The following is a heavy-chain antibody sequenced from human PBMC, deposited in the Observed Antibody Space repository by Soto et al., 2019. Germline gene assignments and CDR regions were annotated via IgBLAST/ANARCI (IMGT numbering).Heavy chain of an antibody. Sequence: EVQLVESGGGLVQPGGSLRLSCAASGFTFNTYAMHWVRQAPGKGLEYVSAITNSGDYTYYANSVKGRFTISRDNSKNASYLQMGSLRPGDMAVYYCARACGSGSYPYWGQGTLVTVSS. CDR3: ARACGSGSYPY. CDR1: GFTFNTYA. CDR2: ITNSGDYT. J-gene: IGHJ4*02. V-gene: IGHV3-64*01. D-gene: IGHD3-10*01.